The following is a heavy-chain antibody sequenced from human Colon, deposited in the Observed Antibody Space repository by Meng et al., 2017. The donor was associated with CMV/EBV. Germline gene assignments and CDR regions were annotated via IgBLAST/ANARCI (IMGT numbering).Heavy chain of an antibody. V-gene: IGHV3-11*01. J-gene: IGHJ6*02. CDR2: ISSTSYTI. Sequence: GGSLRPSCAASGFVLGDYFMNWVRQAPGKGLEWVAYISSTSYTIYYADSVKGRFTISRDNSKNLLYLQMNSLRADDTAVYYCAHHGGFGELGPVLFEYYYDNMDVWGQGTTVTVSS. D-gene: IGHD3-10*01. CDR1: GFVLGDYF. CDR3: AHHGGFGELGPVLFEYYYDNMDV.